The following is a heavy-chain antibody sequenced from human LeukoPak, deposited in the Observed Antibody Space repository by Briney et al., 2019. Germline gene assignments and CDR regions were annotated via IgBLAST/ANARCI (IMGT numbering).Heavy chain of an antibody. CDR1: GFTFSSYG. V-gene: IGHV3-23*01. CDR3: ATYRQVLLPFES. Sequence: GGTLRLSCAASGFTFSSYGMSWVRQAPGKGLEWVSAISGSGGSTYYADSVRGRFTISRDNSKSTLSLQMNSLRAEDTAIYYCATYRQVLLPFESWGQGTLVTVSS. J-gene: IGHJ4*02. D-gene: IGHD2-8*02. CDR2: ISGSGGST.